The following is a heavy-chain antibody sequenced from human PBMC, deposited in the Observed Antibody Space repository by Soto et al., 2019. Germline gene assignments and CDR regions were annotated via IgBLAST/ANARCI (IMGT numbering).Heavy chain of an antibody. CDR2: VYNSGST. CDR1: GGSVSSGDYY. J-gene: IGHJ4*02. CDR3: ARERTGDPTFFDY. V-gene: IGHV4-61*08. Sequence: SETLSLTCTVSGGSVSSGDYYWSWIRQPPGKGLQWIGYVYNSGSTDYNPSLKSRVTISVDTSKNQFSLKLTSVTVADMAVYYCARERTGDPTFFDYWGQGTLVTVSS. D-gene: IGHD1-1*01.